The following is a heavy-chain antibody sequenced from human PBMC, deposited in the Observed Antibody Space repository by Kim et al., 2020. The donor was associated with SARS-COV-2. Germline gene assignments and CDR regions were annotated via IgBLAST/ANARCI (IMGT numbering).Heavy chain of an antibody. Sequence: YEQRLQSRVTMTSDTSTSTVYMELSSLISEDTAVYYCARSNAAADPTFDYWGQGTLVTVSS. CDR3: ARSNAAADPTFDY. D-gene: IGHD2-2*01. J-gene: IGHJ4*02. V-gene: IGHV1-46*01.